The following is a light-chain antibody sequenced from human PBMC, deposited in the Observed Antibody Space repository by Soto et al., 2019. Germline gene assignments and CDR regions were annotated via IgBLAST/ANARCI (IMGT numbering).Light chain of an antibody. V-gene: IGKV1-6*02. Sequence: AIQMTQSPSSLAGSVGDRLTITCRASQDIGNDLGWYQQKPGKAPKLLIYAASSLQSGVSSRFSGSGSGTEFTLTISSLQPEDFAPYYCLQVFNFPRAFGQGTKV. CDR2: AAS. CDR1: QDIGND. J-gene: IGKJ1*01. CDR3: LQVFNFPRA.